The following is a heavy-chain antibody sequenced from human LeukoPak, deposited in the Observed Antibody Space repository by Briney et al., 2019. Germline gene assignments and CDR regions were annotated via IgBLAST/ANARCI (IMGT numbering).Heavy chain of an antibody. CDR3: ARGRRATPAGGQRQRGYSFDY. V-gene: IGHV4-34*01. J-gene: IGHJ4*02. CDR2: INHSGST. Sequence: SETLSLTCTVYGGSFSSYYWSWIRQPPGKGLEWIGKINHSGSTNYNPSLKSRVTISVDTSKNQFSLKLSSVTAADTAVYYCARGRRATPAGGQRQRGYSFDYWGQGTLVTVSS. D-gene: IGHD6-25*01. CDR1: GGSFSSYY.